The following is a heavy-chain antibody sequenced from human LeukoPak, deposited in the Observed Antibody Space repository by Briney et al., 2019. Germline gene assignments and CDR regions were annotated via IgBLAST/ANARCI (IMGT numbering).Heavy chain of an antibody. CDR3: ARWPRTAAAGPYYYYYGMDV. V-gene: IGHV4-34*01. Sequence: SETLSLTCAVYGGSFSGYYWSWIRQPPGKGLEWIGEINHSGSTNYNPSLRSRVTISVDTSKNQFSLKLSSVTAADTAVYYCARWPRTAAAGPYYYYYGMDVWGQGTTVAVSS. J-gene: IGHJ6*02. CDR2: INHSGST. CDR1: GGSFSGYY. D-gene: IGHD6-13*01.